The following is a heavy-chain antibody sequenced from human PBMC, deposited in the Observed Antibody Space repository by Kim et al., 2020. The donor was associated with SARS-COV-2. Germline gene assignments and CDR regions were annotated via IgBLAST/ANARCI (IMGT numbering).Heavy chain of an antibody. CDR1: GFTFSRYG. CDR3: ATQDSSALDY. V-gene: IGHV3-33*01. CDR2: IWYDGSKK. Sequence: GGSLRLSCAASGFTFSRYGMHWVRQAPGKGLEWVAIIWYDGSKKYYADSVKGRFTISRDNSKNTLYLQINSLRVEDTAVYYCATQDSSALDYWGQGTLVT. J-gene: IGHJ4*02. D-gene: IGHD6-19*01.